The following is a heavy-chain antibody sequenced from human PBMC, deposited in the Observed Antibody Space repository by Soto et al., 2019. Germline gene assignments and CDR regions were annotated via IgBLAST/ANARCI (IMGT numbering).Heavy chain of an antibody. CDR2: IYYSGST. D-gene: IGHD5-18*01. CDR1: GGSISSGGYY. Sequence: SETLSLTCTVSGGSISSGGYYWSWIRQHPGKGLEWIGYIYYSGSTYYNPSLKSRVNISVDTSKNQFSLKLSSVTAADTVVYYCARSGYSYGPNPLLYWGQGTLVTVSS. V-gene: IGHV4-31*03. CDR3: ARSGYSYGPNPLLY. J-gene: IGHJ4*02.